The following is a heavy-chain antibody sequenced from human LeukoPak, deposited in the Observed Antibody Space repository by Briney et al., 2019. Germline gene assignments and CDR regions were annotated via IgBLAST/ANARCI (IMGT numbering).Heavy chain of an antibody. D-gene: IGHD6-19*01. CDR2: IKQDGSEK. J-gene: IGHJ4*02. CDR3: ARDQFRTWLPSKGFGV. V-gene: IGHV3-7*01. Sequence: PGGSLRLSCAASGFNFSIYSMQWVRQAPGKGLEWVANIKQDGSEKYYVDSVKGRFTISRDNTKNSLYLQMNSLRAEDTAVYYCARDQFRTWLPSKGFGVWGQGTLVTVSS. CDR1: GFNFSIYS.